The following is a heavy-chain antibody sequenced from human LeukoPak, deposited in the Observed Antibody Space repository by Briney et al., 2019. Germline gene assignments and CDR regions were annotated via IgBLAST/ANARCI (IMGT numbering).Heavy chain of an antibody. V-gene: IGHV1-69*05. CDR3: ATDSYDSSGYYYY. Sequence: SVKVSCKASGGTFSSYAISWVRQAPGQRLELMGGIIPIFGTANYAQKFQGRVTITTDESTSTAYMELSSLRSDDTAVYYCATDSYDSSGYYYYWGQGTLVTVS. D-gene: IGHD3-22*01. J-gene: IGHJ4*02. CDR1: GGTFSSYA. CDR2: IIPIFGTA.